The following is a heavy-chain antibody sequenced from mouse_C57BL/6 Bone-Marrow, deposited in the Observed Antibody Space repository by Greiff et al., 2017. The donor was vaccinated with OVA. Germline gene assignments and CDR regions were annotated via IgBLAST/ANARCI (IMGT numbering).Heavy chain of an antibody. CDR1: GYTFTDYY. Sequence: QVQLKQSGAELVRPGASVKLSCKASGYTFTDYYINWVKQRPGQGLEWIARIYPGSGNTYYNEKFKGKATLTAEKSSSTAYMQLSSLTSEDSAGYFCARWGDSITTVVPYAMDYWGQGTSVTVSS. CDR3: ARWGDSITTVVPYAMDY. J-gene: IGHJ4*01. CDR2: IYPGSGNT. V-gene: IGHV1-76*01. D-gene: IGHD1-1*01.